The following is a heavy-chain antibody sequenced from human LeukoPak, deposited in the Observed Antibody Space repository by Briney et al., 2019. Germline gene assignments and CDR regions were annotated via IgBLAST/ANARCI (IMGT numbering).Heavy chain of an antibody. Sequence: SETLSLTCAVYGGSFSGYYWSWIRQPPGKGLEWIGEINHSGSTNYNPSLKSRVTISVDTSKNQFSLKLSSVTAADTAVYYCARMLGYYYYMDVWGKGTTVTISS. CDR1: GGSFSGYY. CDR2: INHSGST. CDR3: ARMLGYYYYMDV. D-gene: IGHD2-8*01. V-gene: IGHV4-34*01. J-gene: IGHJ6*03.